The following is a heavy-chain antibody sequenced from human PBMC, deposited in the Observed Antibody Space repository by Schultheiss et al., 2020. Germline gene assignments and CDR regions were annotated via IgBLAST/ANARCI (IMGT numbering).Heavy chain of an antibody. CDR1: GYTFTSYG. Sequence: ASVKVSCKASGYTFTSYGISWVRQAPGQGLEWMGWINPNSGGTNYAQKFQGWVTMTRDTSISTAYMELSRLRSDDTAVYYCARGSITGTIDWFDPWGQGTLVTVSS. D-gene: IGHD1-20*01. CDR3: ARGSITGTIDWFDP. J-gene: IGHJ5*02. V-gene: IGHV1-2*04. CDR2: INPNSGGT.